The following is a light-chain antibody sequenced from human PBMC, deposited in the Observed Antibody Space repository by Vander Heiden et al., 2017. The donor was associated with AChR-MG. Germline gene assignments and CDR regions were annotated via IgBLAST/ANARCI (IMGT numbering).Light chain of an antibody. CDR2: GDT. J-gene: IGLJ3*02. V-gene: IGLV1-40*01. Sequence: QSVLTQPPSVSGAPGQSVNTSCTDVGPLFDVHWYRQFPGTAPTLLIYGDTKRPSGVPDRFSGSKSGTSASLAITGLQAEDEAEYYCQTYDSGLSAWVFGGGTRLTVL. CDR1: VGPLFD. CDR3: QTYDSGLSAWV.